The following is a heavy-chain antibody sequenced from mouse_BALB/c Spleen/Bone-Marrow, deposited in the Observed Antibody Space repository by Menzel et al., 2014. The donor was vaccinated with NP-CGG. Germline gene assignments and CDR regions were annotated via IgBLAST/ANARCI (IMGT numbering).Heavy chain of an antibody. CDR1: GFTLSSYG. V-gene: IGHV5-6-3*01. Sequence: DVMLVESGGGLVQPGGSLKLSCAASGFTLSSYGMSWVRQTPDKRLELVATINSNGGSTYYPDSVKGRFTISRDNAKNTLYLQMSSLKSEDTAMYYCARDYDYDYWGQGTTLTVSS. CDR3: ARDYDYDY. D-gene: IGHD2-4*01. J-gene: IGHJ2*01. CDR2: INSNGGST.